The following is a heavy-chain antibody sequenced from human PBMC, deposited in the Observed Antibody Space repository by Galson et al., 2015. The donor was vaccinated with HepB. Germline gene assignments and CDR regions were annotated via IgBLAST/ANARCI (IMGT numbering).Heavy chain of an antibody. J-gene: IGHJ4*02. CDR3: TTFLEMTTVQY. CDR2: IKKKSEGGTT. D-gene: IGHD4-11*01. V-gene: IGHV3-15*01. CDR1: GFTFRNAW. Sequence: SLRLSCAASGFTFRNAWMSWVRQAPGKGLEWVGRIKKKSEGGTTDYAAPVKGRFTISRDDSKNTLYLEMNSLKTEDTALYYFTTFLEMTTVQYWGQGTLVTVSS.